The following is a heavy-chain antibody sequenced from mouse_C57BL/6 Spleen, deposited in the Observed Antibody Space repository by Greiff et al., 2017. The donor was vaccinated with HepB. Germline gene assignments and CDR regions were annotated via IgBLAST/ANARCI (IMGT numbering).Heavy chain of an antibody. Sequence: VQLQQSGAELVKPGASVKLSCKASGYTFTSYWMQWVKQRPGQGLEWIGEIDPSDSYTHYNQKFKGKATLTVDTSSSTAYMQLSSLTSEDSAVYYCARSGSPYWGQGTTLTVSS. D-gene: IGHD3-1*01. CDR2: IDPSDSYT. CDR1: GYTFTSYW. CDR3: ARSGSPY. J-gene: IGHJ2*01. V-gene: IGHV1-50*01.